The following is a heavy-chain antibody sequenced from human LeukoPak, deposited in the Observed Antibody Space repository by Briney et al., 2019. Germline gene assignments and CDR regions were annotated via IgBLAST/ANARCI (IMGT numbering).Heavy chain of an antibody. Sequence: SETLSLNCTVSGGTISSYYWSWIRQPPGQGLEWIGYVYNSGSTNFNPSLKTRVTISLDTSKNQFSLKLSSVTAADTAVYHCARSTGRDGFNRLYYFDYWGQGALVTVSS. D-gene: IGHD5-24*01. J-gene: IGHJ4*02. CDR1: GGTISSYY. CDR3: ARSTGRDGFNRLYYFDY. CDR2: VYNSGST. V-gene: IGHV4-59*12.